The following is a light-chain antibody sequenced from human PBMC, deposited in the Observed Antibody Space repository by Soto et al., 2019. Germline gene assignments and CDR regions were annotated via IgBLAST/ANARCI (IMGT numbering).Light chain of an antibody. CDR1: QSVSSSY. CDR3: HQYGSSPYT. CDR2: GAS. J-gene: IGKJ2*01. Sequence: EIVLTQSPGTLSLSPGERATLSCRASQSVSSSYLAWYQQKPGQAPRLLIYGASSRATGIPDRFSGSGSGTDFTLTISSMEPEDSSVYYCHQYGSSPYTFGQGTKLDI. V-gene: IGKV3-20*01.